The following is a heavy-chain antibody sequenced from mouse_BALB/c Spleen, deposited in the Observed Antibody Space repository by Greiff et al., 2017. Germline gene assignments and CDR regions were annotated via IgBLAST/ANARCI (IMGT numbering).Heavy chain of an antibody. Sequence: EVQLVESGPGLVKPSQSLSLTCTVTGYSITSDYAWNWIRQFPGNKLEWMGYISYSGSTSYNPSLKSRISITRDTSKNQFFLQLNSVTTEDTATYYCARSGWLLHWAMDYWGQGTSVTVSS. CDR1: GYSITSDYA. J-gene: IGHJ4*01. V-gene: IGHV3-2*02. D-gene: IGHD2-3*01. CDR3: ARSGWLLHWAMDY. CDR2: ISYSGST.